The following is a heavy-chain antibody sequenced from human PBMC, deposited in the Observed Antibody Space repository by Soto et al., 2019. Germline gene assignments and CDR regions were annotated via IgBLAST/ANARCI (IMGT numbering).Heavy chain of an antibody. J-gene: IGHJ4*02. Sequence: WIRQHPGKGLEWIGCIYPSASDTRYRPPLHAQAPISPDKSTTTAYLQWSSLKAPDPAMYYCARGGYSYGAVFAYWGQGTLVPASP. D-gene: IGHD5-18*01. V-gene: IGHV5-51*01. CDR2: IYPSASDT. CDR3: ARGGYSYGAVFAY.